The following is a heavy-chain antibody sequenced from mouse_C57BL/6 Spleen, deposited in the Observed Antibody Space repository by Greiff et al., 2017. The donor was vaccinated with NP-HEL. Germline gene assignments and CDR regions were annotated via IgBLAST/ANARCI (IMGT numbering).Heavy chain of an antibody. CDR1: GFSLTSYA. CDR2: IWTGGGT. J-gene: IGHJ4*01. CDR3: ARGDDGYYVAMDY. D-gene: IGHD2-3*01. Sequence: VQVVESGPGLVAPSQSLSITCTVSGFSLTSYAISWVRQPPGKGLEWLGVIWTGGGTNYNSALKSRLSISKDNSKSQVFLKMNSLQTDDTARYYCARGDDGYYVAMDYWGQGTSVTVSS. V-gene: IGHV2-9-1*01.